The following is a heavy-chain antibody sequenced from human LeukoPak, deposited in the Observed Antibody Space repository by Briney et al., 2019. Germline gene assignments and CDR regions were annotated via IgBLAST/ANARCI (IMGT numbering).Heavy chain of an antibody. D-gene: IGHD2-21*02. J-gene: IGHJ4*02. CDR3: ARAVYCGGDCYPPHLDY. CDR1: GFTFSSYS. CDR2: ISSSSSYI. Sequence: PGVPLRLSCAASGFTFSSYSMNWVRQAPGKGLEWVSSISSSSSYIYYADSVKGRFTISRDNAKNSLYLQMNSLRAEDTAVYYCARAVYCGGDCYPPHLDYWGQGTLVTVSS. V-gene: IGHV3-21*01.